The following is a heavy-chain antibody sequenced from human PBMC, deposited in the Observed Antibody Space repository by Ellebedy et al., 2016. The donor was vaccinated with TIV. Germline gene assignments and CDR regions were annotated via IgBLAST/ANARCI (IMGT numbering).Heavy chain of an antibody. CDR3: AREAVEVATVEDFYYYMDA. CDR2: IYYSGST. CDR1: GASVTSGSYY. V-gene: IGHV4-61*01. Sequence: SETLSLTCSVSGASVTSGSYYWSWIRQPPGKGLEWIGYIYYSGSTNYNPSLKSRVTIAVDTSKNEFSLKLRSVTAADTAVYYCAREAVEVATVEDFYYYMDAWGKGTTVTVSS. D-gene: IGHD5-24*01. J-gene: IGHJ6*03.